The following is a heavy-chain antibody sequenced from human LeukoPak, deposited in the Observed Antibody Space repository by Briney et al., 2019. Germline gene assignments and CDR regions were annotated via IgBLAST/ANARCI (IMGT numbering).Heavy chain of an antibody. V-gene: IGHV4-34*01. CDR3: ARGSSGFWSGYFYY. J-gene: IGHJ4*02. CDR1: GGSFSGYY. Sequence: SETLSLTCAVYGGSFSGYYWSWIRQPPGKGLEWIGEINHSGSTNYNPSLKSRVTISVDTSTNQFSLKLSSVTAADTAVYYCARGSSGFWSGYFYYWGQGTLVTVSS. CDR2: INHSGST. D-gene: IGHD3-3*01.